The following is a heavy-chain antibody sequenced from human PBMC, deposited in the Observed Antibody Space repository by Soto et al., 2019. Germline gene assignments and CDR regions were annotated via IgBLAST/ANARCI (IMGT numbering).Heavy chain of an antibody. J-gene: IGHJ4*02. V-gene: IGHV2-5*02. D-gene: IGHD4-4*01. Sequence: QITLKESGPTLVKPTQTLTLTCTFSGFSLTTSGVGVGWIRQPPGTALEWLALIYWDDDRRSSPSLKSRLTITTDPSKHQVVLTLTNMDPVDTATSYCAQSTVSTGFDYWGQGTLVTVSS. CDR3: AQSTVSTGFDY. CDR1: GFSLTTSGVG. CDR2: IYWDDDR.